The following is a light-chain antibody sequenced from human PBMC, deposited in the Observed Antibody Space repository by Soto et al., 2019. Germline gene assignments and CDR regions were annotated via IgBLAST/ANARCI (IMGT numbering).Light chain of an antibody. V-gene: IGKV3-15*01. CDR3: QQYNNWPPHT. J-gene: IGKJ2*01. Sequence: EIVMTQSPATLSVSPGESATLSCRASQSVNTNLAWYQQKPGRAPRLLIHGASTMATGIPARFSGSGSGTEFTLNISSLQSEDFAVYDCQQYNNWPPHTFGQGIKLEIK. CDR1: QSVNTN. CDR2: GAS.